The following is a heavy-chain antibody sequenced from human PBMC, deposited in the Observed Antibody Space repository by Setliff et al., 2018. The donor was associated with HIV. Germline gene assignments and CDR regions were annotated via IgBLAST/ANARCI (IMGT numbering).Heavy chain of an antibody. CDR2: LYTSGST. J-gene: IGHJ4*02. V-gene: IGHV4-61*09. Sequence: SETLSLTCTVSGASISSGSYYWSWIRQPAGKGLEWIGHLYTSGSTNYNPSLKSRVTMSVDTSKNQFSLKLSSVTAADTAVYYCARDVWRGSGWYGLDYWGQGMLVTVSS. D-gene: IGHD6-19*01. CDR3: ARDVWRGSGWYGLDY. CDR1: GASISSGSYY.